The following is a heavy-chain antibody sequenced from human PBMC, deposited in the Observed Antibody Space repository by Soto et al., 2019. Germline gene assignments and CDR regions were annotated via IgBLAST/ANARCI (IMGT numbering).Heavy chain of an antibody. J-gene: IGHJ6*02. V-gene: IGHV5-51*01. CDR2: IYPGDSDT. CDR3: ARVGYCSGGSCYSYYYYGMDV. D-gene: IGHD2-15*01. Sequence: PGESLKISCKGPGYSFTSYWIGWVRQMPGKGLEWMGIIYPGDSDTRYSPSFQGQVTISADKSISTAYLQWSSLKASDTAMYYCARVGYCSGGSCYSYYYYGMDVWGQGTTVTVSS. CDR1: GYSFTSYW.